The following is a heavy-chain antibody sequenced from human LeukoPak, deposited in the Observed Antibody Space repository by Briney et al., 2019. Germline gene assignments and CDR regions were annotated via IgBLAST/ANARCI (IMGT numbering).Heavy chain of an antibody. D-gene: IGHD6-19*01. J-gene: IGHJ4*02. CDR1: GFTFSSYG. CDR3: AREVAVAGTRRGIDY. CDR2: IWYDGSNK. V-gene: IGHV3-33*01. Sequence: GRSLRLSCAASGFTFSSYGMHWVRQAPGKGLEWVAVIWYDGSNKYYADSVKGRFTISRDNSKNTLYLQMNSLRPEDTAVYYCAREVAVAGTRRGIDYWGQGTLVTVSS.